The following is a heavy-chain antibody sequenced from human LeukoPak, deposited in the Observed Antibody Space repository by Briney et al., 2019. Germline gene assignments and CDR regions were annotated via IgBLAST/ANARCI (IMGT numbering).Heavy chain of an antibody. D-gene: IGHD3-22*01. CDR3: ARVEVYYDSSGYYSDYFDY. J-gene: IGHJ4*02. CDR2: IEKDGSAT. Sequence: GGSLRLSCTASGFTLSHYWVTWVRQAPGKGLEWVAKIEKDGSATYYVDSVKGRFTISRDNAKNSLYLQMNSLRAEDTAVYYCARVEVYYDSSGYYSDYFDYWGQGTLVTVSS. V-gene: IGHV3-7*02. CDR1: GFTLSHYW.